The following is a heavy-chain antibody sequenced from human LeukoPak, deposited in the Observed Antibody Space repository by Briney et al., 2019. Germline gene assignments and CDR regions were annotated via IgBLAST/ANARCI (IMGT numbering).Heavy chain of an antibody. J-gene: IGHJ5*02. D-gene: IGHD1-26*01. CDR3: ARSRAFNSGAFDP. CDR2: IYNGVNT. Sequence: SETLSLTCTVSGASFSSASYWSWIRQPPGKGVEWIAHIYNGVNTSYNPSLKSRVTISVDTSKNQFSLRLNSVTAADTAVYYCARSRAFNSGAFDPWGQGSLVTVSS. V-gene: IGHV4-61*01. CDR1: GASFSSASY.